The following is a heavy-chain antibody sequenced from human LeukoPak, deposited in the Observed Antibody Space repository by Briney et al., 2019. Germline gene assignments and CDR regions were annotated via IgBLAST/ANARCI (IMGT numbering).Heavy chain of an antibody. V-gene: IGHV3-7*01. D-gene: IGHD6-25*01. CDR3: AREGRGGFDI. CDR2: IKQDGSEK. J-gene: IGHJ3*02. Sequence: GGSLRLSCAASGFTFSSYWMSWIRQAPGKGLEGVAKIKQDGSEKDYVGSVKGRFTISRDNAKNSLYLQMNSLRAEDTAVYYCAREGRGGFDIWGQGTMVTVSS. CDR1: GFTFSSYW.